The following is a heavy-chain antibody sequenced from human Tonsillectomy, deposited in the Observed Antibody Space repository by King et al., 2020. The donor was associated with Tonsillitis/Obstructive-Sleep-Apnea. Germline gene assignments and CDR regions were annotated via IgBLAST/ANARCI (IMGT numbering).Heavy chain of an antibody. V-gene: IGHV3-33*01. Sequence: HVQLVESGGGVVQPGRSLRLSCAASGFIFSSYGMHWVRQAPGKGLEWVAGIWYDGSNEYYADSVKGRFTISRDNSKNTRYLQMNSLRAEDTAVYFCARPTVDIVATIGVALAYWGQGTLVTVSS. J-gene: IGHJ4*02. CDR2: IWYDGSNE. D-gene: IGHD5-12*01. CDR1: GFIFSSYG. CDR3: ARPTVDIVATIGVALAY.